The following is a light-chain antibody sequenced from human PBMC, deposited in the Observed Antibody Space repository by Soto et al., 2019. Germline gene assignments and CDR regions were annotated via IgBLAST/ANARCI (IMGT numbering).Light chain of an antibody. J-gene: IGKJ4*01. Sequence: AIQLTQSPSSLSASVGGRVTITCRASHGISSALAWYQQKPGKAPKLLIYDASSLESGVPSRFSGSGSRTDFTLTISSLQPEDFASYYCQQFNNYPLTFGGGTKVDIK. CDR3: QQFNNYPLT. CDR2: DAS. V-gene: IGKV1D-13*01. CDR1: HGISSA.